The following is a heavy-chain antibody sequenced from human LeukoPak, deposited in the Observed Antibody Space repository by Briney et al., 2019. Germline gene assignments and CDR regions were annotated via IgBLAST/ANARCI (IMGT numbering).Heavy chain of an antibody. CDR1: GGSISSYY. V-gene: IGHV4-59*01. CDR2: IHYSGSP. Sequence: SETLSLTCTVSGGSISSYYWSWIRQPPGKGLEWIGYIHYSGSPNYNPSLKSRVTISVDTSKNQFSLKLSSVTAADTAVYYCARDYNWFDPWGQGTLVTVSS. CDR3: ARDYNWFDP. J-gene: IGHJ5*02.